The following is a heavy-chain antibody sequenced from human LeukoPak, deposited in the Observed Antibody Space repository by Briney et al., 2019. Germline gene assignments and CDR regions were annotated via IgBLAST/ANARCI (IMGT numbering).Heavy chain of an antibody. V-gene: IGHV3-30*02. CDR1: GFTFSSYG. J-gene: IGHJ6*02. Sequence: GGSLRLSCAASGFTFSSYGMHWVRQAPGKGLEWVAFIRYDGSNKYYADSVKGRFTISRDNAKNSLYLQMNSLRAEDTAVYYCARMGGQWLVRSYYYGMDVWGQGTTVTVSS. CDR3: ARMGGQWLVRSYYYGMDV. CDR2: IRYDGSNK. D-gene: IGHD6-19*01.